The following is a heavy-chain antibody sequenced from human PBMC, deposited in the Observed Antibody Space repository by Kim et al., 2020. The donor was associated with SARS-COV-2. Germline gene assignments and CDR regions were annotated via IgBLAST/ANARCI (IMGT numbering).Heavy chain of an antibody. CDR2: IYYSGST. Sequence: SETLSLTCTVSGGSISSGGYYWSWIRQHPGKGLEWIRYIYYSGSTYYNPSLKSRVTISVDTSKNQFSLKLSSVTAADTAVYDCASDPLKNPVPFGYYYYYGREVWGPGTTVTVSS. CDR3: ASDPLKNPVPFGYYYYYGREV. D-gene: IGHD3-3*01. J-gene: IGHJ6*02. V-gene: IGHV4-31*03. CDR1: GGSISSGGYY.